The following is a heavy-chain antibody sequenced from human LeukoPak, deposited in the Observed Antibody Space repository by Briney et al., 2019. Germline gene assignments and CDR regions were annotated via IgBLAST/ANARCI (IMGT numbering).Heavy chain of an antibody. CDR3: ARVEYISGYSHVY. CDR1: GYTFTSYD. Sequence: ASVTVSCTASGYTFTSYDINWVRQATGQGLEWMGWMNPNSGNTGYGQKFQGRVTMTRNIFISTAYMELCSLRSEDTAVYYCARVEYISGYSHVYWGQGTLVTVSS. V-gene: IGHV1-8*01. CDR2: MNPNSGNT. J-gene: IGHJ4*02. D-gene: IGHD3-22*01.